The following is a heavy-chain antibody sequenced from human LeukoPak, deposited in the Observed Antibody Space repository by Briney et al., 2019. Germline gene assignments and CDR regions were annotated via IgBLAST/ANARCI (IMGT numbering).Heavy chain of an antibody. CDR3: ARRTPESGFDY. CDR2: IYTSGST. Sequence: SETLSLTCTVSGGSISSYYWSWIRQPPGKGLEWIGYIYTSGSTNYNPSLKSRVTISVDTSENQFSLKLSSVTAADTAVYYCARRTPESGFDYWGQGTLVTVYS. D-gene: IGHD2/OR15-2a*01. CDR1: GGSISSYY. J-gene: IGHJ4*02. V-gene: IGHV4-4*09.